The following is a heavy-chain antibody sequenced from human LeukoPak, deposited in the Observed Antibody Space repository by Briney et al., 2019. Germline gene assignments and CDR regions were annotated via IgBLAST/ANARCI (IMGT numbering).Heavy chain of an antibody. D-gene: IGHD2-15*01. CDR1: GFTFDNYN. J-gene: IGHJ5*02. CDR2: ISSTGSYI. CDR3: AKDRCSGYSCYSPNL. V-gene: IGHV3-21*01. Sequence: GGSLRLSCAASGFTFDNYNMNWVRQAPGKGLEWVSSISSTGSYIYYTDSMKGRFTISRDNAKNSLYLQMNSLRAEDTAVYYCAKDRCSGYSCYSPNLWGQGTLVTVSS.